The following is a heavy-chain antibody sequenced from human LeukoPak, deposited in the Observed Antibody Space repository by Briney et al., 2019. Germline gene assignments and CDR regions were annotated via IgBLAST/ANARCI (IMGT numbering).Heavy chain of an antibody. V-gene: IGHV4-34*01. J-gene: IGHJ4*02. D-gene: IGHD3-16*02. CDR3: ARDMWDVGSYRYAYYFDY. Sequence: IPSETLSLTRAVYGGSFSGYYWSWLRQPPGKGLEWLGEMNHRGSTNYNPSLKSRVAISVDTSKNQFSLKLSSVTAADTAVYYCARDMWDVGSYRYAYYFDYWGQGTLVTVSS. CDR1: GGSFSGYY. CDR2: MNHRGST.